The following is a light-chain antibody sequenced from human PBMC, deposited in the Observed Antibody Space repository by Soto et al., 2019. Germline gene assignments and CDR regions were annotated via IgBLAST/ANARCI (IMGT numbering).Light chain of an antibody. CDR2: AAS. CDR3: QQRNSYPRT. J-gene: IGKJ2*01. Sequence: ASVGDGVTHTCRASQGMNIFLAWFQQKPGKAPSLLISAASTLQSGVPSRFSGSGSETEFTLTITSLQPEDSATYYCQQRNSYPRTFGQGTKVDIK. CDR1: QGMNIF. V-gene: IGKV1-9*01.